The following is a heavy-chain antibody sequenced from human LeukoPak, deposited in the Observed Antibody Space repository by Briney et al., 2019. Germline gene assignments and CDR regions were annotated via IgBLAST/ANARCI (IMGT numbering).Heavy chain of an antibody. CDR1: GFTLSSYE. Sequence: GSLRLSCTASGFTLSSYEMSWIRQAPGKGLEWVSSIDYSGGSTYYADSVKGRFTIYRDNSKNTLYLQLNSLRGDDTAVYYCAKRYYGSGSYYWSRFDPWGQGTLVTVSS. J-gene: IGHJ5*02. V-gene: IGHV3-23*01. CDR2: IDYSGGST. D-gene: IGHD3-10*01. CDR3: AKRYYGSGSYYWSRFDP.